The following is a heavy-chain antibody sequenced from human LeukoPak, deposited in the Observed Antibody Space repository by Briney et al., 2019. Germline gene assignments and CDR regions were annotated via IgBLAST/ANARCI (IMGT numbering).Heavy chain of an antibody. Sequence: ASVKVSCKASGYTFTDYYMHWVRQAPGQGLEWMGWINLNNGGTNYAQKFQGRVTMTRDTSISTAYMELSRLRSDDTAVYYCAASSGSGAFDIWGQGTMVTVSS. CDR1: GYTFTDYY. CDR3: AASSGSGAFDI. V-gene: IGHV1-2*02. CDR2: INLNNGGT. J-gene: IGHJ3*02. D-gene: IGHD6-19*01.